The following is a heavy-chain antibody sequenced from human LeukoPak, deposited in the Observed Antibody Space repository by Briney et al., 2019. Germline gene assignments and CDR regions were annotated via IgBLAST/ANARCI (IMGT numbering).Heavy chain of an antibody. J-gene: IGHJ4*02. CDR3: ARDRGVTMVRGVIDSFDY. D-gene: IGHD3-10*01. Sequence: SVKVSCKASGGTFSSYAISWVRQAPGQGLEWMGGIIPIFGTANYAQKFQGRVTITKDTSASIAYMKLSSLRSEDTAVYYCARDRGVTMVRGVIDSFDYWGQGTLVTVSS. CDR1: GGTFSSYA. V-gene: IGHV1-69*05. CDR2: IIPIFGTA.